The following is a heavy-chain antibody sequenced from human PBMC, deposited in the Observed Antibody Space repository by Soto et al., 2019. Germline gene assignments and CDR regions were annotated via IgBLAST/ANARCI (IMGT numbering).Heavy chain of an antibody. CDR1: GFTFSSNW. D-gene: IGHD4-17*01. Sequence: EVQLVESGGGLVQPGGSLRLSCAASGFTFSSNWMSWVRQAPGKGLEWVANIKQDGSETYYADSVKGRFTISRDNAKNSLYLQMNSLRAEDTAVYYCARDLGNYGDYFDYWGQGTLVTVSS. J-gene: IGHJ4*02. V-gene: IGHV3-7*01. CDR2: IKQDGSET. CDR3: ARDLGNYGDYFDY.